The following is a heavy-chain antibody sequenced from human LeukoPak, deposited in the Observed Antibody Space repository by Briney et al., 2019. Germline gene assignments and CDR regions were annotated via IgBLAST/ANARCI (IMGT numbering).Heavy chain of an antibody. V-gene: IGHV1-46*01. CDR2: INPSGGST. J-gene: IGHJ4*02. Sequence: GASVKVSCKASGYTFTSYYMHWVRQAPGQGLEWMGIINPSGGSTSYAQKFQGRVTMTRDTSTSTVYMELSSLRSEDKAVYYCASIAAAGTRGPALDYWGQGTLVTVSS. CDR3: ASIAAAGTRGPALDY. CDR1: GYTFTSYY. D-gene: IGHD6-13*01.